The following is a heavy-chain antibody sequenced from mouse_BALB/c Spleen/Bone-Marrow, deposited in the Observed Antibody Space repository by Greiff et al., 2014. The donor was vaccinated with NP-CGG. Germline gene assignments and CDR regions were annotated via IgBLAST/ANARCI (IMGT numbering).Heavy chain of an antibody. D-gene: IGHD2-4*01. CDR3: ARYDYGLDY. Sequence: VQLQQSGPQLVRPGASVKISCKASGYSFTNYWMHWVKQRPGQGLEWIGMIDPSDSETRLNQKFKDKATLTVDKSSIIAYMQLSSPTSEDSAVYYCARYDYGLDYWGQDTTLTVFS. J-gene: IGHJ2*01. V-gene: IGHV1S127*01. CDR1: GYSFTNYW. CDR2: IDPSDSET.